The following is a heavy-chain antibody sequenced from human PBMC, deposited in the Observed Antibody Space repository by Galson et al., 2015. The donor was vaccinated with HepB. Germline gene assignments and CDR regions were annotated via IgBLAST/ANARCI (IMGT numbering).Heavy chain of an antibody. V-gene: IGHV3-74*01. CDR1: QFNFSNYW. Sequence: SLRLSCAASQFNFSNYWMHWVRQAPGKGLVWVSRITSDGSGTTYAGSVKGRFTTSRDNAKNTLYLQMNSLRAEDTAVYYCAGDYGGSWGAFDIWGQGTMVTVSS. D-gene: IGHD4-23*01. CDR3: AGDYGGSWGAFDI. J-gene: IGHJ3*02. CDR2: ITSDGSGT.